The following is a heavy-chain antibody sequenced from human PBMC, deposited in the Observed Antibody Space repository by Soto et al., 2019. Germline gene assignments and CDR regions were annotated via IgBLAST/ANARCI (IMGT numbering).Heavy chain of an antibody. CDR3: AREAPMDV. CDR1: GFTVSSKY. CDR2: IWSAGLI. Sequence: PGGSLRLSCAASGFTVSSKYMSWVRQAPGEGLEWVSIIWSAGLIYYADSVRGRFTISRDISKNILYLEMTSLRADDTAVYYCAREAPMDVWGQGTTVTVSS. J-gene: IGHJ6*02. V-gene: IGHV3-53*01.